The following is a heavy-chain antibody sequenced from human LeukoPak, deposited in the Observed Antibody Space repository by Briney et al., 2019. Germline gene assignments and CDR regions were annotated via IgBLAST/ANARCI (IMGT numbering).Heavy chain of an antibody. Sequence: SETLSLTCTVSGGSISSYYWSWIRQPPGKGLEWIGYIYYSGSTNYNPSLKSRVTISVDTSKNQFSLKLSSVTAADTAVYYCASNLAVLPAAIEPRIDSRAYYYYYMDVWGKGTTVTVSS. CDR1: GGSISSYY. D-gene: IGHD2-2*02. CDR2: IYYSGST. CDR3: ASNLAVLPAAIEPRIDSRAYYYYYMDV. J-gene: IGHJ6*03. V-gene: IGHV4-59*01.